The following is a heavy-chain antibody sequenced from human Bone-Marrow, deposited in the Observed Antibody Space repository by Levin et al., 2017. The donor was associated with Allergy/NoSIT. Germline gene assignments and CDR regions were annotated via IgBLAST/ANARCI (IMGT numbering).Heavy chain of an antibody. CDR1: GFTFSSYA. J-gene: IGHJ3*02. Sequence: GESLKISCAASGFTFSSYAMSWVRQAPGKGLEWVSAISGSGGSTYYADSVKGRFTISRDNSKNTLYLQMNSLRAEDTAVYYCATKGGGSGSYWSPDAFDIWGQGTMVTVSS. CDR2: ISGSGGST. V-gene: IGHV3-23*01. D-gene: IGHD3-10*01. CDR3: ATKGGGSGSYWSPDAFDI.